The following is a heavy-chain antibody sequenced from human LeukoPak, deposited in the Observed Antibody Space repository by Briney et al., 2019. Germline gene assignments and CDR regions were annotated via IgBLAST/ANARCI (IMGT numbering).Heavy chain of an antibody. CDR1: GYSFNTYY. CDR2: INPSGGST. V-gene: IGHV1-46*02. J-gene: IGHJ5*02. D-gene: IGHD2-2*01. Sequence: GASVKVSCKASGYSFNTYYMNWVRQAPGQGLEWMGIINPSGGSTSYAQKFQGRVTMTRDTSTRTVYMELSSLRSEDTAVYYCARDRRVRLGYCSSTSCYREVRFDPWGQGTLVTVSS. CDR3: ARDRRVRLGYCSSTSCYREVRFDP.